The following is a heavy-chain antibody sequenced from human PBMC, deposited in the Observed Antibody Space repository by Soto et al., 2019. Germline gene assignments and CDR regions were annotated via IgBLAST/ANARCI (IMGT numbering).Heavy chain of an antibody. CDR2: IYWDDDK. D-gene: IGHD1-26*01. CDR1: GFSLSTSGVS. V-gene: IGHV2-5*02. CDR3: AHSALQTGDFDS. J-gene: IGHJ4*02. Sequence: QITLKESGPPLVKPTQTLTLTCTFSGFSLSTSGVSVGWIRQPPRKALEWLALIYWDDDKSYSPSLKSRLTTTKDTPNNQVVLTMSLMDPVDTATYYCAHSALQTGDFDSWGQGTLVTVSS.